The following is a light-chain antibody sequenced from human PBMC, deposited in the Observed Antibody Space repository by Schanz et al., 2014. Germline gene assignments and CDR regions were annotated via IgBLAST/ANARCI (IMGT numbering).Light chain of an antibody. J-gene: IGKJ5*01. V-gene: IGKV1-39*01. CDR2: GAS. CDR1: QDITNY. CDR3: QQSYSTSSIT. Sequence: DIQMTQSPSSLSASVGDRVTITCQASQDITNYLSWYQQKPGKAPTLLIYGASTLQSGVPSRFSGSGTGTDFTLTISSLQPEDIATYYCQQSYSTSSITFGQGTRLEIK.